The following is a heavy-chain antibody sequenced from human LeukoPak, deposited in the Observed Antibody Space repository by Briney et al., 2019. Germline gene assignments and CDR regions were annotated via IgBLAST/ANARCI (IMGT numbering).Heavy chain of an antibody. CDR3: ARQRRYSSAWFDWFDP. CDR2: IYYSGST. CDR1: GDSISSSSYY. V-gene: IGHV4-39*01. Sequence: SETLSLTCTVSGDSISSSSYYWGWIRQPPGRGLEWIGSIYYSGSTYYNPSLKSRVTISVDTSKNQFSLKLSSVTAADTAAYYCARQRRYSSAWFDWFDPWGQGTLVTVSS. D-gene: IGHD6-19*01. J-gene: IGHJ5*02.